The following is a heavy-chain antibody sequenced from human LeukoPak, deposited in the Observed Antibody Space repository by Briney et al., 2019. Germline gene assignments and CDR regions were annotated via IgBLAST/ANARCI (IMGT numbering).Heavy chain of an antibody. J-gene: IGHJ4*02. Sequence: ETLSLTCAVYGGSFSGYYWSWIRQPPGKGLEWIGEINHSGSTNYNPSLKSRVTISVDTSKNHFSLKLSSVTAADTAVYYCARHVFHSSSSYYEFFDYWGQGTLVTVSS. V-gene: IGHV4-34*01. D-gene: IGHD3-22*01. CDR3: ARHVFHSSSSYYEFFDY. CDR1: GGSFSGYY. CDR2: INHSGST.